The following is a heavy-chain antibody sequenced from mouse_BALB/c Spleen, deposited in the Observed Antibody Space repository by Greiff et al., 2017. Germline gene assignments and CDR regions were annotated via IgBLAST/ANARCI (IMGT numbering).Heavy chain of an antibody. Sequence: VMLVESGPGLVAPSQSLSITCTVSGFSLTSYGVHWVRQPPGKGLEWLGVIWAGGSTNYNSAFMSRLSISKDNSKSQVFLKMNSLQTDDTAMYYCARDGASSFAYWGQGTLVTVSA. CDR2: IWAGGST. J-gene: IGHJ3*01. CDR1: GFSLTSYG. D-gene: IGHD6-1*01. CDR3: ARDGASSFAY. V-gene: IGHV2-9*02.